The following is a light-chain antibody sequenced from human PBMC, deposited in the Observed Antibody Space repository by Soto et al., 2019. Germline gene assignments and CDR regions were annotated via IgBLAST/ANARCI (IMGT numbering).Light chain of an antibody. CDR2: GNS. V-gene: IGLV1-40*01. J-gene: IGLJ1*01. CDR1: SSNIGAGYD. CDR3: QPHDGSMRGYV. Sequence: QSVLTQPPSVSGAPGQRVTISCTGSSSNIGAGYDVHWYQQLPGTAPKLLIYGNSNRPSGVPDRFSGSKSGTSASLAITGRQAEDEEDYYCQPHDGSMRGYVFGTGTKLTVL.